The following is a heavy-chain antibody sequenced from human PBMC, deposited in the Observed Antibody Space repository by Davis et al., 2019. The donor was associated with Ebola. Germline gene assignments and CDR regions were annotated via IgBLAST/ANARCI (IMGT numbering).Heavy chain of an antibody. V-gene: IGHV1-18*01. CDR1: GYTFTTYI. J-gene: IGHJ6*02. D-gene: IGHD6-13*01. Sequence: ASVKVSCKASGYTFTTYIITWVRQAPGQGLEWMGWIAVYNGDTKYAHEIQGRVTMTTDISTDTVYMDLRGLRSDDTAVYFCARITAESDYGMDVWGQGTTVTVSS. CDR3: ARITAESDYGMDV. CDR2: IAVYNGDT.